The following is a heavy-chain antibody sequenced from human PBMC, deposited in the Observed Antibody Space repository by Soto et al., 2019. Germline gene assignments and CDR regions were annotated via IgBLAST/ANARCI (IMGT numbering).Heavy chain of an antibody. CDR3: VIDRLIVAVSVGRMDV. V-gene: IGHV1-69*01. CDR2: VIPTQRTT. D-gene: IGHD6-19*01. CDR1: GDTFIGYS. Sequence: QVQLVQSGAEVKKPGTSVRVSCKASGDTFIGYSISWVRQAPGQGLEGMGLVIPTQRTTKYAQRSHGRVTMSVDQFASTTYMELSSLSPEDTALYYCVIDRLIVAVSVGRMDVWGQGTTVTVSS. J-gene: IGHJ6*02.